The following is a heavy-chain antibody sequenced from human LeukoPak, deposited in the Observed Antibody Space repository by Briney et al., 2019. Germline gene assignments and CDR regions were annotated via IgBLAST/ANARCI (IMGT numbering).Heavy chain of an antibody. J-gene: IGHJ6*03. CDR2: MNPNSGNI. V-gene: IGHV1-8*01. CDR3: ARALSWTTDSYYYMDV. CDR1: GYTFTSYD. D-gene: IGHD3/OR15-3a*01. Sequence: ASVKVSRKASGYTFTSYDINWVRQATGQGLEWMGWMNPNSGNIGYAQKFQGRVTMTKNTSITTAYMELSSLRSEDTAVYYCARALSWTTDSYYYMDVWGKETTVTVSS.